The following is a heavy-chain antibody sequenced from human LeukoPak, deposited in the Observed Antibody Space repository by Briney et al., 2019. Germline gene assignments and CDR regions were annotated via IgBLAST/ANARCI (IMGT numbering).Heavy chain of an antibody. CDR3: ARPGYSSSWYPDWYFDL. D-gene: IGHD6-13*01. J-gene: IGHJ2*01. V-gene: IGHV4-39*01. CDR1: GGSISSSSYY. Sequence: SETLSLTCTVSGGSISSSSYYWGWIRQPPGKGLEWIGSIYYSGSTYYNPSLKSRVTISVDTSKNQFSLKLSSVTAADTAVYYCARPGYSSSWYPDWYFDLWGRGTLVTVSS. CDR2: IYYSGST.